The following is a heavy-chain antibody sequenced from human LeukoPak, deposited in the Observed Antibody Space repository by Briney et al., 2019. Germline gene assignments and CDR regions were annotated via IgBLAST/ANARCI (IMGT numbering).Heavy chain of an antibody. D-gene: IGHD6-19*01. V-gene: IGHV1-69*01. Sequence: ASVKVSCKASGGTFSSYAISWVRQAPGQGLEWMGGIIPIFGTANYAQKFQGRVTITADESTGTAYMELSGLRSEDTAVYYCAIAVAPNWFDPWGQGTLVTVSS. CDR1: GGTFSSYA. CDR2: IIPIFGTA. J-gene: IGHJ5*02. CDR3: AIAVAPNWFDP.